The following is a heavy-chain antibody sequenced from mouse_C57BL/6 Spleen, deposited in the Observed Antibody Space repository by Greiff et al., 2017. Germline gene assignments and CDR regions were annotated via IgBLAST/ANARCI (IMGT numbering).Heavy chain of an antibody. CDR3: ARSHYYGSFAY. J-gene: IGHJ3*01. D-gene: IGHD1-1*01. Sequence: QVQLQQSGPELVKPGASVKISCKASGYAFSSSWMNWVKQRPGKGLEWIGRIYPGDGDTNYNGKFKGKATLTADKSSSTAYMQLSSLTSEDSAVYFCARSHYYGSFAYWGQGTLVTVSA. CDR2: IYPGDGDT. CDR1: GYAFSSSW. V-gene: IGHV1-82*01.